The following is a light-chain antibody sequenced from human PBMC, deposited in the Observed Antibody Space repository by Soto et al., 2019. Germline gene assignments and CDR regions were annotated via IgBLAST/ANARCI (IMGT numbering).Light chain of an antibody. CDR3: QQSYNSPPLT. V-gene: IGKV1-39*01. CDR1: QSISSY. CDR2: AAS. J-gene: IGKJ4*01. Sequence: DIQMTQSPSSLSASVGDRVTITCRASQSISSYLNWYQQRPGKAPMLLIYAASSLQSGVPSRFSGSGSGTDFTLSISSLQPEDFATYFCQQSYNSPPLTFGGGTKVEIK.